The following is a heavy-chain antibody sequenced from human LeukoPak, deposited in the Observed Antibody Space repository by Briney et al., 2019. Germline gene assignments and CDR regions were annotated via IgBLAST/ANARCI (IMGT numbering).Heavy chain of an antibody. CDR3: ARDSLRAAQPLYYYYYYGMDV. V-gene: IGHV3-21*01. J-gene: IGHJ6*02. Sequence: GGSLRLSCAASGFTFSSYSMNWVRQAPGKGLEWVSSISSSSSYIYYADSVKGRFTISRDNAKNSLYLQMNSLRAKDTAVYYCARDSLRAAQPLYYYYYYGMDVWGQGTTVTVSS. CDR2: ISSSSSYI. CDR1: GFTFSSYS. D-gene: IGHD1-14*01.